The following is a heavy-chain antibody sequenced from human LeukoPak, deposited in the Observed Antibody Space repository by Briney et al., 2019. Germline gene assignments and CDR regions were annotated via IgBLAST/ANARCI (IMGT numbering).Heavy chain of an antibody. CDR3: ARGYYDFWSGYYPNWFDP. CDR2: IYYSGST. D-gene: IGHD3-3*01. CDR1: GGSISSYY. J-gene: IGHJ5*02. V-gene: IGHV4-59*01. Sequence: SETLSLTCTVSGGSISSYYWSWIRQPPRKGLEWIGYIYYSGSTNYNPSLKSRVTISVDTSKNQFSLKLSSVTAADTAVYYCARGYYDFWSGYYPNWFDPWGQGTLVTVSS.